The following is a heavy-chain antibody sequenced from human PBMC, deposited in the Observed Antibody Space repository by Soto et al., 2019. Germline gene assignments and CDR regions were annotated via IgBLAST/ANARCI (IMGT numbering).Heavy chain of an antibody. J-gene: IGHJ4*02. CDR3: ARVGPFGSGGSCYSRYFDY. D-gene: IGHD2-15*01. Sequence: PSETLSLTCAVYGGSFSGYYWSWIRQPPGKGLEWIGEINHSGSTNYNPSLKSRVTISVDTSKNQFSLKLSSVTAADTAVYYCARVGPFGSGGSCYSRYFDYWGQGTLVTVSS. CDR2: INHSGST. CDR1: GGSFSGYY. V-gene: IGHV4-34*01.